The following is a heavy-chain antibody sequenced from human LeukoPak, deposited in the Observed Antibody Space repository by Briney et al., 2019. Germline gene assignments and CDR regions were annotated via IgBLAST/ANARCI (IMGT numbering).Heavy chain of an antibody. CDR1: GFTFSNFD. D-gene: IGHD6-19*01. V-gene: IGHV3-23*01. J-gene: IGHJ4*02. CDR3: AKDARRTSGWYYFDS. CDR2: ITNRGDGT. Sequence: GGSLRLSCTASGFTFSNFDMGWVRQAPGKGREWVSAITNRGDGTYFADSVKGRVTISRDNSKDTLYLQLNSLRADDTAVYYCAKDARRTSGWYYFDSWGQGTLVTVSS.